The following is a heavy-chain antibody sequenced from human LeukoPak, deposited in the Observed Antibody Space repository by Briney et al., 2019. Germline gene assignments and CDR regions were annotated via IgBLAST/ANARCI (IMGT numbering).Heavy chain of an antibody. D-gene: IGHD5-12*01. Sequence: GGSLTLSCEASELSINTYEMNWARHAPGKGREWVSYISSRGTTNYYAHCVKGGFTITKNDARNSLYRQMNSLRVEDTASYYFVRDHVDASRVSAFYIWGKESMVTVS. CDR3: VRDHVDASRVSAFYI. J-gene: IGHJ3*02. CDR2: ISSRGTTN. CDR1: ELSINTYE. V-gene: IGHV3-48*03.